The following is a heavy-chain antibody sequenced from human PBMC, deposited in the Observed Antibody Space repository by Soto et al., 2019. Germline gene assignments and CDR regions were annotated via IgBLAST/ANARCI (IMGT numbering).Heavy chain of an antibody. V-gene: IGHV3-30-3*01. CDR1: GFTFINYA. CDR3: AIDPPGTTWYFFDY. Sequence: PGGSLRLSCAASGFTFINYAMHWVRQAPGKGLEWVALISFDGTNKYYADSVKGRFTISRDNSKNTLFLQMNSLREEDTAVYYCAIDPPGTTWYFFDYWGQGSLVTVSS. D-gene: IGHD1-7*01. J-gene: IGHJ4*02. CDR2: ISFDGTNK.